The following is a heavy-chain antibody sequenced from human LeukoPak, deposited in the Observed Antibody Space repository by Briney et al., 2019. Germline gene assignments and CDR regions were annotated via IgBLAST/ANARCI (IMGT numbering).Heavy chain of an antibody. J-gene: IGHJ3*02. V-gene: IGHV1-69*13. D-gene: IGHD3-22*01. CDR2: IIPIFGTA. Sequence: SVKVPCKASGGTFSSYAISWVRQAPGQGLEWMGGIIPIFGTANYAQKFQGRVTITADESTSTAYMELSSLRSEDTAVYYCARARSPKPAYDKQDAFDIWGQGTMVTVSS. CDR1: GGTFSSYA. CDR3: ARARSPKPAYDKQDAFDI.